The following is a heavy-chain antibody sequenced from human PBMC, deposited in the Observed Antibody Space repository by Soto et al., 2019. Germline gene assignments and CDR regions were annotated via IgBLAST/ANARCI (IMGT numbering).Heavy chain of an antibody. CDR1: GYSFTSYW. V-gene: IGHV5-10-1*01. Sequence: LGESLPISCKVSGYSFTSYWISWVRPMPGKGLEWMGRIDPSDSYTNYSPSFQGHVTISADKSISTAYLQWSSLKASDTAMYYCARHGLFPAAIPYYYYGMDVWGQGTTVTVSS. D-gene: IGHD2-2*02. J-gene: IGHJ6*02. CDR3: ARHGLFPAAIPYYYYGMDV. CDR2: IDPSDSYT.